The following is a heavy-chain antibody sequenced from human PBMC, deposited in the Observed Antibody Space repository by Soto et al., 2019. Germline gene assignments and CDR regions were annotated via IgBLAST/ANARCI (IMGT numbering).Heavy chain of an antibody. D-gene: IGHD2-2*01. V-gene: IGHV3-21*01. CDR2: ISSSSSYI. J-gene: IGHJ6*03. Sequence: GGSLRLSCAASGFTFSSYSMNWVRQAPGKGLEWVSSISSSSSYIYYADSVKGRFTISRDNTKNSLYLQMNSLRAEDTAVYYCARSGQIVVVPAAITRAYYMDVWGKGTTVTVSS. CDR1: GFTFSSYS. CDR3: ARSGQIVVVPAAITRAYYMDV.